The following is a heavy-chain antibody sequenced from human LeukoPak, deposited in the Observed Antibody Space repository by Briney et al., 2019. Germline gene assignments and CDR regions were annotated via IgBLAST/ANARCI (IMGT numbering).Heavy chain of an antibody. D-gene: IGHD5-18*01. CDR1: GGSVSSSTYC. Sequence: PSETLSLTCTVSGGSVSSSTYCWGWIRQPPGKGPEWIGSVSYSGSTYYNPPLKSRVTISVDTSKNQFSLKLSSVTAADTAVYYCARTNAARVSRYYYYYMDVWGKGTTVTVSS. CDR3: ARTNAARVSRYYYYYMDV. V-gene: IGHV4-39*07. CDR2: VSYSGST. J-gene: IGHJ6*03.